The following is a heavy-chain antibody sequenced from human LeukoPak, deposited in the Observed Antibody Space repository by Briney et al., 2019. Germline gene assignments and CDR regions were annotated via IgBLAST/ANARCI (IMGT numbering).Heavy chain of an antibody. J-gene: IGHJ3*02. D-gene: IGHD3-3*01. CDR2: ISSDGSTT. CDR1: GFTFSSYW. V-gene: IGHV3-74*01. Sequence: GGSLRLSCEASGFTFSSYWMHWVRQVPGKGLVWVSRISSDGSTTSYANSVKGRFSISRFNAKETLYLQMNSLRVEDTAMYYCARGTDDVDIWGQGTLVTVSS. CDR3: ARGTDDVDI.